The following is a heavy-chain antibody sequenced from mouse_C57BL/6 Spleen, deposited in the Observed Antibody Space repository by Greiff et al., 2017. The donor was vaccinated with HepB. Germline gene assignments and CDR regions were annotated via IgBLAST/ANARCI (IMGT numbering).Heavy chain of an antibody. CDR3: ARGGYYDYDDGYFDY. D-gene: IGHD2-4*01. CDR1: GYSITSGYY. CDR2: ISYDGSN. Sequence: EVKLMESGPGLVKPSQSLSLTCSVTGYSITSGYYWNWIRQFPGNKLEWMGYISYDGSNNYNPSLKNRISITRDTSKNQFFLKLNSVTTEDTATYYCARGGYYDYDDGYFDYWGQGTTLTVSS. V-gene: IGHV3-6*01. J-gene: IGHJ2*01.